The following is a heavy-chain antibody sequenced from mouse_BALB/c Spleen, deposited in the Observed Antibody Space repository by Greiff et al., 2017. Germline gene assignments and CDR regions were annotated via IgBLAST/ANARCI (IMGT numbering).Heavy chain of an antibody. Sequence: EVQGVESGGGLVQPGGSRKLSCAASGFTFSSFGMHWVRQAPEKGLEWVAYISSGSSTIYYADTVKGRFTISRDNPKNTLFLQMTRLRSEDTAMYYCERDSNWNWYFDVWGAGTTVTVSS. J-gene: IGHJ1*01. CDR1: GFTFSSFG. CDR2: ISSGSSTI. CDR3: ERDSNWNWYFDV. V-gene: IGHV5-17*02. D-gene: IGHD4-1*02.